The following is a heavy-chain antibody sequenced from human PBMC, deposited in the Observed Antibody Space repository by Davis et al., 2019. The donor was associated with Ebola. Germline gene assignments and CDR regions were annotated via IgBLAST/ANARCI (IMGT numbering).Heavy chain of an antibody. D-gene: IGHD6-13*01. Sequence: PSETLSLTCTVSGGSISSYYWSWIRQPPGKGLEWIGHIYTSGSTNYNPSLKSRVTISVDTSKNQFSLKLSSVTAADTAVYYCARDLGSSSSWYDWFDPWSQGTLVTVSS. V-gene: IGHV4-4*08. CDR1: GGSISSYY. J-gene: IGHJ5*02. CDR2: IYTSGST. CDR3: ARDLGSSSSWYDWFDP.